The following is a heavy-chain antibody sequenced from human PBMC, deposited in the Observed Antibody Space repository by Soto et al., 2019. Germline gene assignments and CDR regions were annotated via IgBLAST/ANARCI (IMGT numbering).Heavy chain of an antibody. J-gene: IGHJ4*02. CDR1: GYTFTNYN. Sequence: QVQLVQSGAEVKKPGASVKVSCKASGYTFTNYNINWVRQATGQGLEWMGWMNPNSGNTGYAQTFQGRVTMTGSPSISTAYIELSSLRSADTAVYYCAREDYYGSGTYDYWGQGTLVTVSS. CDR3: AREDYYGSGTYDY. D-gene: IGHD3-10*01. V-gene: IGHV1-8*01. CDR2: MNPNSGNT.